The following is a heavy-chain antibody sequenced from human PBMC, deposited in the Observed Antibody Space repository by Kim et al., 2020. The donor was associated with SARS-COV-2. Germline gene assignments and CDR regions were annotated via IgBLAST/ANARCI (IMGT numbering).Heavy chain of an antibody. CDR3: AKAGFCTSVNCPNYYGKDV. D-gene: IGHD2-8*02. V-gene: IGHV3-23*01. Sequence: GRFTISRDNSKNTLFLQMNSLRAEDTAVYYCAKAGFCTSVNCPNYYGKDVWGQGTTVTVSS. J-gene: IGHJ6*02.